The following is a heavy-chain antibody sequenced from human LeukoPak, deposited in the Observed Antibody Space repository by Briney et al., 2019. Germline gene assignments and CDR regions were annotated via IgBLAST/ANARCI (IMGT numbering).Heavy chain of an antibody. CDR1: GFTFSDYY. J-gene: IGHJ3*01. D-gene: IGHD4-11*01. Sequence: GGSLRLSCAASGFTFSDYYMTWIRQAPGEGLEWVSYISSSSSYTNYADSVKGRFTISRDNAKNSLYLQMNSLRAVDTAVYYCARGRDYAFDLWGQGTKVTVSS. CDR3: ARGRDYAFDL. CDR2: ISSSSSYT. V-gene: IGHV3-11*06.